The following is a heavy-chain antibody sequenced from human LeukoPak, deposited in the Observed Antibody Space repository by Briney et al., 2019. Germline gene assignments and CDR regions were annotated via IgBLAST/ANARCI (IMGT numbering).Heavy chain of an antibody. V-gene: IGHV3-64*01. J-gene: IGHJ4*02. CDR2: ISSNGGST. Sequence: SGGSLRLSCAASGFTFSVSVMHWVRQAPGKGLEYVSVISSNGGSTSYANSVKGRFTISRDNSKNTLYLQMNSLRAEDTAVYYCAKDLNYDFWSGLGNWGQGTLVTVSS. CDR3: AKDLNYDFWSGLGN. CDR1: GFTFSVSV. D-gene: IGHD3-3*01.